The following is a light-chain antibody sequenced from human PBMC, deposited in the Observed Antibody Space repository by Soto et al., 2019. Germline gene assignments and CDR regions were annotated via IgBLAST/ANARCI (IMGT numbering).Light chain of an antibody. CDR2: KVS. CDR3: MQGTHWPVT. V-gene: IGKV2-30*01. Sequence: DGVMTQSPLSLPVTLGQPSSISCRSSQSLVYRDGNHYVNWFQQRSGQSPRRLLYKVSNRDSGVPDRFSGSGSGNNFTLKLSRVEAEDVGVYSCMQGTHWPVTFGGGTKVDIK. CDR1: QSLVYRDGNHY. J-gene: IGKJ4*01.